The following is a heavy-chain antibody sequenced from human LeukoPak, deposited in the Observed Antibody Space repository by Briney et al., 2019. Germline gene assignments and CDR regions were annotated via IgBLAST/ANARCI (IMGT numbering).Heavy chain of an antibody. CDR3: TTARTGPFDY. J-gene: IGHJ4*02. Sequence: GGSLRLSCAASEFIFSSHWMSWVRQAPGKGLEWVGRIKSKTDGGTTDYAAPVKGRFTISRDDSKNTLYLQMNSLKTEDTAVYYCTTARTGPFDYWGQGTLVTVSS. CDR2: IKSKTDGGTT. D-gene: IGHD1-1*01. V-gene: IGHV3-15*01. CDR1: EFIFSSHW.